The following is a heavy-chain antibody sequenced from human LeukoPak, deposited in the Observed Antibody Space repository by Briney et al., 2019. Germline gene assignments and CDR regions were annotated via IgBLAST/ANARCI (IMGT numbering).Heavy chain of an antibody. Sequence: SVKVSCKASGGTFSSYAISWVRQAPGQGLEWMGRIIPILGIANYAQKFQGRVTITADKSTSTAYMELSSLRSEDTAVYYCARDIARGGGVTYYYYGMDVWGQGTTVTVSS. CDR1: GGTFSSYA. CDR2: IIPILGIA. J-gene: IGHJ6*02. D-gene: IGHD5-18*01. CDR3: ARDIARGGGVTYYYYGMDV. V-gene: IGHV1-69*04.